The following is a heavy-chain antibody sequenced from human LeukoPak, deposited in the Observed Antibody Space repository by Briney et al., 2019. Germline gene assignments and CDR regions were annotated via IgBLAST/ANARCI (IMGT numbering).Heavy chain of an antibody. J-gene: IGHJ3*02. CDR1: GGSISPYY. Sequence: SETLSLTCSVSGGSISPYYWSWIRQPPGKGLEWIGYIYYSRSTYYNPSLKSRVTISVDTSKNQFSLKLSSVTAADTAVYYCARDSPGYSYGYYAFDIWGQGTMVTVSS. CDR3: ARDSPGYSYGYYAFDI. CDR2: IYYSRST. D-gene: IGHD5-18*01. V-gene: IGHV4-30-4*01.